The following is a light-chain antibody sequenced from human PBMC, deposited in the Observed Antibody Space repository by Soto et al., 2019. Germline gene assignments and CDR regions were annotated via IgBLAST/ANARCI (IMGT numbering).Light chain of an antibody. CDR2: GAS. CDR1: QSVSSN. CDR3: QQYNNWPLT. Sequence: EIVMTQSPATLSVSPGERATLSCRAGQSVSSNLAWYQQKPGQASRLLIYGASTRATGIPARFSGSGSGTEFTLTISSLQSEDFAVYYCQQYNNWPLTFGGGTKVDIK. V-gene: IGKV3-15*01. J-gene: IGKJ4*01.